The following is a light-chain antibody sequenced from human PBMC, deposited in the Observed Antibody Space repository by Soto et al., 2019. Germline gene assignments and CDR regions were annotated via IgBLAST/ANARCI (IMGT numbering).Light chain of an antibody. CDR3: QTWATGIRV. V-gene: IGLV4-69*01. Sequence: QAVVTQSPPASASLGASVKLTCTLSGGHSNYAIAWHQQQPEKGPRYLMKLNSDGSHTKGDGIPDRFSGSSSGAERYLTISSLQSEDEADYYCQTWATGIRVFGGGTKLTVL. CDR1: GGHSNYA. J-gene: IGLJ2*01. CDR2: LNSDGSH.